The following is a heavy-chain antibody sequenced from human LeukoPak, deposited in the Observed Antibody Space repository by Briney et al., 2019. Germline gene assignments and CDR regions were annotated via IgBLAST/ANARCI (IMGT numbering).Heavy chain of an antibody. Sequence: PGGSLRLSCTVSGGSISSYYWSWIRQPPGKGLEWVGYIYYSGSTNYNPSLKSRVTISVDTSKNQFSLKLSSVTAADTAVYYCARQANRIYSSSQRDFDYWSQGTLVTVSS. V-gene: IGHV4-59*01. D-gene: IGHD6-13*01. CDR2: IYYSGST. J-gene: IGHJ4*02. CDR1: GGSISSYY. CDR3: ARQANRIYSSSQRDFDY.